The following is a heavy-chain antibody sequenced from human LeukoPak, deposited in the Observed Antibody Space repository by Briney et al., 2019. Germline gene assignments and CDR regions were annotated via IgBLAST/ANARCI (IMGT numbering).Heavy chain of an antibody. CDR1: GYTFTSYG. V-gene: IGHV1-18*01. CDR3: ARARQWLVLRIGFKDYYMDV. CDR2: ISACNGNT. J-gene: IGHJ6*03. Sequence: ASVKVSCKASGYTFTSYGISWVRQATGQGLEWMGWISACNGNTNYAQKLQGRVTMTTDTSTSTAYMELRSLRSDDTAVYYCARARQWLVLRIGFKDYYMDVWGKGTTVTVSS. D-gene: IGHD6-19*01.